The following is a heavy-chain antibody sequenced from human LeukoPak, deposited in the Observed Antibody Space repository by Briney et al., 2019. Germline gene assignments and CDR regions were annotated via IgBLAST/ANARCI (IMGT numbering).Heavy chain of an antibody. V-gene: IGHV4-39*02. CDR2: IYYSGST. CDR1: GGSISCSDCY. D-gene: IGHD1-1*01. Sequence: SETLPLTCTVFGGSISCSDCYWGWIRQPPGRGLDWIASIYYSGSTYYNPSLKSRVAMSVDTSKNQFSLRLSSVTAADTAVYYCARENWYLDSWGQGTLVTVSS. J-gene: IGHJ4*02. CDR3: ARENWYLDS.